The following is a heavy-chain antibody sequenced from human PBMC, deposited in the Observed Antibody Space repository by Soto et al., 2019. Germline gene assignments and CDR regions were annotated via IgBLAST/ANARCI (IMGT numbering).Heavy chain of an antibody. CDR3: ARDRDDYCSGNYYNRIDF. Sequence: QVQLVQSGAEVKKPGSSVKVSCKASGGIFSTYAISWLRQAPGQGLEWMGGIIPIFGTPNYAQRFQGRVTITADESTSTAYMELSRLRSEDKAVYYCARDRDDYCSGNYYNRIDFWGQGTLVTVSS. J-gene: IGHJ4*02. CDR2: IIPIFGTP. V-gene: IGHV1-69*01. D-gene: IGHD3-10*01. CDR1: GGIFSTYA.